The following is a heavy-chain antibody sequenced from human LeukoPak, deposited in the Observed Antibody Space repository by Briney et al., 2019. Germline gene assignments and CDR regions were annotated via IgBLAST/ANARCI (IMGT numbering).Heavy chain of an antibody. J-gene: IGHJ4*02. CDR3: ARPRGWSYFDH. Sequence: GGSLRLSCAASGFTFSSYWMSWVRQAPGKGLEWVANIKGDGSEKTYVDSVKGRFTVSRDNAKNSLFLQMDSVRAEDTAVYYCARPRGWSYFDHWGRGSLVTVSS. CDR1: GFTFSSYW. V-gene: IGHV3-7*01. CDR2: IKGDGSEK. D-gene: IGHD6-19*01.